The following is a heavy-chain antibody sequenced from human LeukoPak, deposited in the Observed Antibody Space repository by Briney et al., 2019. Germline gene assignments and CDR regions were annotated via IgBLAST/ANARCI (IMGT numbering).Heavy chain of an antibody. CDR3: ASSKALRFLEWSGPPFDY. Sequence: GSSVKVSRKASGGTFSSYAISWVRQAPGQGLEWMGGIIPIFGTANYAQKFQGRVTITTDESTSTAYMELSSLRSEDTAVYYCASSKALRFLEWSGPPFDYWGQGTLVTVSS. V-gene: IGHV1-69*05. J-gene: IGHJ4*02. CDR2: IIPIFGTA. D-gene: IGHD3-3*01. CDR1: GGTFSSYA.